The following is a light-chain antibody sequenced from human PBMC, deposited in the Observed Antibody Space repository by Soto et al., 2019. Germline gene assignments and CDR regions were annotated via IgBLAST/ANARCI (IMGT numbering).Light chain of an antibody. Sequence: IVMTQSPASLSASPGERATLSCRASQSVSTNVAWYQQKPGQAPRLLIYGASTRATGIPARFSGSGSGTEFTLTISSLHSEDLAVYHCQHYNNLPLTFGGGTKVEIK. CDR1: QSVSTN. CDR3: QHYNNLPLT. V-gene: IGKV3-15*01. J-gene: IGKJ4*01. CDR2: GAS.